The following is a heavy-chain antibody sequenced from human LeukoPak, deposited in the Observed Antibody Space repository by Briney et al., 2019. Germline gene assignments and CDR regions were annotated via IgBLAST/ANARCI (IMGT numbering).Heavy chain of an antibody. J-gene: IGHJ4*02. CDR3: ARARRWLRSNDY. Sequence: SETLSLTCAVYGGSFRSYYWSWIRQPPGKGPEWIGDINHSGSTNYNPSLKSRVTISVDTSKNQFSLKLSSVTAADTAVYYCARARRWLRSNDYWGQGTLVTVSS. D-gene: IGHD5-12*01. CDR1: GGSFRSYY. CDR2: INHSGST. V-gene: IGHV4-34*01.